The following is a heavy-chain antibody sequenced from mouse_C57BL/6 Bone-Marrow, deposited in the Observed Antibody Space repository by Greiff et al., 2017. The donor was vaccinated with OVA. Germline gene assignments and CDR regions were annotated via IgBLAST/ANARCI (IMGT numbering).Heavy chain of an antibody. CDR3: AIITAVVAWYFDV. CDR1: GYTFTSYW. V-gene: IGHV1-52*01. Sequence: QVQLQQPGAELVRPGSSVKLSCKASGYTFTSYWMHWVKQRPIQGLEWIGNIDPSDSETHYNQKFKDKATLTVDKSSSTAYMQLSSLTSEDSAVYYCAIITAVVAWYFDVWGTGTTVTVSS. CDR2: IDPSDSET. D-gene: IGHD1-1*01. J-gene: IGHJ1*03.